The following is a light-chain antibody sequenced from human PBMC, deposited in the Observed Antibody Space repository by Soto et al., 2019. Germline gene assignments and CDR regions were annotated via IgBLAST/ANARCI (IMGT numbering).Light chain of an antibody. V-gene: IGKV3-15*01. CDR2: GAS. CDR1: QSVSAN. Sequence: EIVMTQSPATLSVSPGERATLSCRASQSVSANLAWYQHKPGQAPRLLIYGASTRATGIPARFSGSGTGTDFTLTISSLQSEDFAVYYCHQYNNWNTFGQGTKLEIK. J-gene: IGKJ2*01. CDR3: HQYNNWNT.